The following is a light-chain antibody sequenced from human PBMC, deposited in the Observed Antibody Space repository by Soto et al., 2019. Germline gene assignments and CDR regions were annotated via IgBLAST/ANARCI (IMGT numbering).Light chain of an antibody. CDR1: SSNVGGNP. J-gene: IGLJ1*01. CDR2: TNT. V-gene: IGLV1-44*01. CDR3: ASWDDSLNGPV. Sequence: QSVLTPTPSAYGTPGQRVTISCSGSSSNVGGNPVNWYQHVPTTAPKLLIYTNTQRPSGVPDRFSGSKSGTSASLAISGLQSEDEADYYCASWDDSLNGPVFGTGTKVTGL.